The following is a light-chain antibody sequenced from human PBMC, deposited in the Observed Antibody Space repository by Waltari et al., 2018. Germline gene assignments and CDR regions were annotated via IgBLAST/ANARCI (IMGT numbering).Light chain of an antibody. CDR2: KVS. CDR1: QSLVYSDGNIY. CDR3: MQGTNWPQS. Sequence: DVVMTQSPLSLPVTLGQPASISCRSSQSLVYSDGNIYLNWFQQRPGQSPRRLINKVSRRDSGVPDRFSGSGSGTDFTLRISRVEAEDVGLYFCMQGTNWPQSFGQGTKLEIK. J-gene: IGKJ2*03. V-gene: IGKV2-30*01.